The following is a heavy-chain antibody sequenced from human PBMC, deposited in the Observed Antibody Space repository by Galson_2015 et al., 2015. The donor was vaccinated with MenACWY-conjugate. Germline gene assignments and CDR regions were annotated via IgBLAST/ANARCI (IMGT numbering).Heavy chain of an antibody. Sequence: PAPVKPTQTLTLTCSFSGFSLNTNGMCVSWIRQAPGKALEWLALIDWDYAKYYSTSLGTTPSVCQDTSKTQVVLTMTNMVPADTATYYCARMEYIIYGMDAWGPGTTVTVSS. CDR1: GFSLNTNGMC. J-gene: IGHJ6*02. V-gene: IGHV2-70*01. CDR3: ARMEYIIYGMDA. D-gene: IGHD6-6*01. CDR2: IDWDYAK.